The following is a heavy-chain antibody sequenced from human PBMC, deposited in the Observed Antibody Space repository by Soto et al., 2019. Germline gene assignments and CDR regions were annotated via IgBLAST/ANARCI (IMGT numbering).Heavy chain of an antibody. D-gene: IGHD4-17*01. J-gene: IGHJ5*02. CDR2: ISAYNGNT. V-gene: IGHV1-18*01. Sequence: QVQLVQPGAEVKKPGASVKVSCKASGYTFTSYGISWVQQAPGQGLEWMGWISAYNGNTNYAQKLQGRVTMTTDTSTSTAYMELRSLRSDDTAVYYCARGSYGDYERDMGQRWFDPWGQGTLVTVSS. CDR1: GYTFTSYG. CDR3: ARGSYGDYERDMGQRWFDP.